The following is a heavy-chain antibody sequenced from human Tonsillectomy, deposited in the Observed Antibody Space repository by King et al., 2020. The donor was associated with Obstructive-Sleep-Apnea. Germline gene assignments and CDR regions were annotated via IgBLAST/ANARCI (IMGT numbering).Heavy chain of an antibody. CDR3: VKDRAGGVPDAFDI. V-gene: IGHV3-9*01. Sequence: QLVQSGGGLVQPGRSLRLSCAASGFTFDDYAMHWVRQAPGKGLEWVSGINWNSGYIGYADSVKGRFTISRDNAKNSLYLQMNSLRAEDTALYYCVKDRAGGVPDAFDIWGQGTMVTVSS. CDR1: GFTFDDYA. D-gene: IGHD3-16*01. CDR2: INWNSGYI. J-gene: IGHJ3*02.